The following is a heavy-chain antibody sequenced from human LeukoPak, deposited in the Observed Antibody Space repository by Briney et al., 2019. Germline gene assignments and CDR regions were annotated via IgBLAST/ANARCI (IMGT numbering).Heavy chain of an antibody. V-gene: IGHV4-59*08. CDR2: IYYSGST. CDR3: ARGRHSSGREDY. D-gene: IGHD6-19*01. Sequence: SETLSLTCTVSGGSISPFYWSWIRQPPGKGLEWIAYIYYSGSTAYNPSLKSRVAISVDTSNNQVSLKLSSVTAADTAVYYCARGRHSSGREDYWGQGTLVTVSS. J-gene: IGHJ4*02. CDR1: GGSISPFY.